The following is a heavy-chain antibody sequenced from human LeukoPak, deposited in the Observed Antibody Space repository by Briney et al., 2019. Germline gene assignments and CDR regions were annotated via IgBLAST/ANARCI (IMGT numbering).Heavy chain of an antibody. CDR3: AKDKRLLWFGELHRPCNWFDP. CDR2: ISGSGGST. J-gene: IGHJ5*02. V-gene: IGHV3-23*01. Sequence: GGSLRLSCAASGFTFSSYGMSWVRRAPGKGLEWVSAISGSGGSTYYADSVKGRFTISRDNSKNTLYLQMNSLRAEDTAVYYCAKDKRLLWFGELHRPCNWFDPWGQGTLVTVSS. CDR1: GFTFSSYG. D-gene: IGHD3-10*01.